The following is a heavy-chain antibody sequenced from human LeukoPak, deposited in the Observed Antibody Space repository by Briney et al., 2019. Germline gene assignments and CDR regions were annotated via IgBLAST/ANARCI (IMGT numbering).Heavy chain of an antibody. CDR2: IIPIFGTA. V-gene: IGHV1-69*13. CDR3: ATPVHYYGSGVTPTL. CDR1: GGTFSSYA. D-gene: IGHD3-10*01. Sequence: ASVKVSCKASGGTFSSYAISWVRQAPGQGLEWMGGIIPIFGTANYAQKFQGRVTITADESTSTAYMELSSLRSEDTAVYYCATPVHYYGSGVTPTLWGQGTLVTVSS. J-gene: IGHJ4*02.